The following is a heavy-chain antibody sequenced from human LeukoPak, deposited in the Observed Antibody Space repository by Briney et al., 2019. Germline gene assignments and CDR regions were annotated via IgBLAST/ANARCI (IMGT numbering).Heavy chain of an antibody. CDR1: GGSISSGSYY. CDR3: ARENTGYLQVDY. CDR2: IYTSGST. Sequence: PSETLSLTCTVSGGSISSGSYYWSWIRQPAGKGLEWIGRIYTSGSTNYNPSLKSRVTISVDTSKNQFSLKLSSVTASDTAIYYCARENTGYLQVDYWGQGTLVTVSS. J-gene: IGHJ4*02. V-gene: IGHV4-61*02. D-gene: IGHD5-12*01.